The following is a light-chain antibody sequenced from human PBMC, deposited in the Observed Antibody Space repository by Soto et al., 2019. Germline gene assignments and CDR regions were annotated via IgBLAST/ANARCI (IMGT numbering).Light chain of an antibody. CDR2: EVT. CDR1: SSDVGGYNY. CDR3: SSYAAGNNFYFV. V-gene: IGLV2-8*01. J-gene: IGLJ3*02. Sequence: QYALTQPPSASGSPGQSVTISCTGTSSDVGGYNYVSWYQQYPGRAPKLMIYEVTKRPSGVPDRFSGSKSGNTASLTVSGLQAEDEADYYCSSYAAGNNFYFVFGGGTKVTVL.